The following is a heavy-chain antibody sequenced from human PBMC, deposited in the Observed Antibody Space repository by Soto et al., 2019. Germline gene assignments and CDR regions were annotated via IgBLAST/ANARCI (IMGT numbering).Heavy chain of an antibody. Sequence: EVQLAESGGGLVQPGGSLRLSCAASGFSISTYWMSWVRQAPGKGLEWVANIKEDGSEKYYVDSLKGRFIISRDNVKNSLYLQMKSLRVEDTAVYYCARGPRSSGYNFDYWGQGTLVTVSS. CDR3: ARGPRSSGYNFDY. CDR2: IKEDGSEK. D-gene: IGHD3-22*01. J-gene: IGHJ4*02. CDR1: GFSISTYW. V-gene: IGHV3-7*03.